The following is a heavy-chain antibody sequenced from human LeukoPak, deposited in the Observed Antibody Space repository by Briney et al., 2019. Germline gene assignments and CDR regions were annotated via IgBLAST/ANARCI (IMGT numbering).Heavy chain of an antibody. V-gene: IGHV3-74*01. J-gene: IGHJ3*02. Sequence: GGSLRLSCAASGFTFSSYWMHWVRQAPGKGLVWVSRINSDGSSTSYADSVKGRFTISRDNAKNTLYLQMNSLRAEDTAVYYCASAVVVVAGRGAFDIWGQGTMVTVSS. CDR2: INSDGSST. D-gene: IGHD2-21*01. CDR1: GFTFSSYW. CDR3: ASAVVVVAGRGAFDI.